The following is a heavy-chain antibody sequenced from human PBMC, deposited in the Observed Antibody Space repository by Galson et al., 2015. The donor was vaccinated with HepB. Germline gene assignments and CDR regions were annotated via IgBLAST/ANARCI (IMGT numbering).Heavy chain of an antibody. CDR3: VRDALGGYDF. J-gene: IGHJ3*01. CDR1: GFTFTDHW. D-gene: IGHD3-22*01. CDR2: LNQHGNEK. Sequence: SLRLSCAASGFTFTDHWMSWVRQTQRRGLEWVTNLNQHGNEKYYADSVKSRFSISRDNAKNSLYLQMNSLIDEDTAVYYCVRDALGGYDFWGQGTTVIVSS. V-gene: IGHV3-7*03.